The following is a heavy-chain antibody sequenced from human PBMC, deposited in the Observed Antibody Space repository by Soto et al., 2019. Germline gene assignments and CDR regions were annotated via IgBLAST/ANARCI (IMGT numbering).Heavy chain of an antibody. CDR2: IKQDGSEK. CDR3: ARGARIAAAGGDAFDI. CDR1: GFTFSSYW. D-gene: IGHD6-13*01. Sequence: GGSLRLSCAASGFTFSSYWMSWVRQAPGKGLEWVANIKQDGSEKYYVDSVKGRFTISRDNAKNSLYLQMNSLRAEDTALYYCARGARIAAAGGDAFDIWGQGTLVTVSS. J-gene: IGHJ3*02. V-gene: IGHV3-7*03.